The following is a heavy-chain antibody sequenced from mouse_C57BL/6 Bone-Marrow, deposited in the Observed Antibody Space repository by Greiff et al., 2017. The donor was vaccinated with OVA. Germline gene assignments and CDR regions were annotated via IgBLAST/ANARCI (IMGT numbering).Heavy chain of an antibody. CDR3: AREADYYGSSYGY. Sequence: QVQLQQPGAELVRPGTSVKLSCKASGYTFTSYWMHWVKQRPGQGLEWIGVIDPSDSYTNYNQKFKGKATLTVDTSSSTAYMQLSSLTSEDSAVYYCAREADYYGSSYGYWGQGTTLTVSS. CDR1: GYTFTSYW. V-gene: IGHV1-59*01. CDR2: IDPSDSYT. J-gene: IGHJ2*01. D-gene: IGHD1-1*01.